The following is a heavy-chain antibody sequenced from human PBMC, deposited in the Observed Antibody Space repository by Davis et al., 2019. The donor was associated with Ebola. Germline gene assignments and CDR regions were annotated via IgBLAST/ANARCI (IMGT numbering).Heavy chain of an antibody. CDR2: INPSGGST. CDR3: ARAGGYGDYSDY. J-gene: IGHJ4*02. D-gene: IGHD4-17*01. Sequence: GESLKISCAASGFTFSSYAMHWVRQAPGQGLEWMGIINPSGGSTSYAQKFQGRVTMTRDTSTNTVYMELSSLRPEDTAVYYCARAGGYGDYSDYWGQGTLVTISS. CDR1: GFTFSSYA. V-gene: IGHV1-46*01.